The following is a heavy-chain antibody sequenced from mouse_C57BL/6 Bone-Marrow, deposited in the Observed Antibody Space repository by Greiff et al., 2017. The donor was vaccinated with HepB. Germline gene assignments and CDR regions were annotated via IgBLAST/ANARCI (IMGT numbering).Heavy chain of an antibody. D-gene: IGHD2-1*01. CDR1: GYTFTSYG. Sequence: VKLMESGAELARPGASVKLSCKASGYTFTSYGISWVKQRTGQGLEWIGEIYPRSGNTYYNEKFKGKATLTADKYSSTAYMELRSLTSEDSAVYFCARRLLWSAMDYWGQGTSVTVSS. CDR2: IYPRSGNT. J-gene: IGHJ4*01. V-gene: IGHV1-81*01. CDR3: ARRLLWSAMDY.